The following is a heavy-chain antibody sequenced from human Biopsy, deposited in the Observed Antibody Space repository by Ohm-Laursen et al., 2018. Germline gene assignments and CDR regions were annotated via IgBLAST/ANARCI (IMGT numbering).Heavy chain of an antibody. CDR3: AKDRYNYTPIGGFSMDV. CDR1: GFIFSTYT. Sequence: SLRLSCAAPGFIFSTYTMNWVRQAPGKGLEWVAFIFYDGSNTYYADSVKGRFTISRDNSRDTLYLQMSSLRAEDTAVYYCAKDRYNYTPIGGFSMDVWGQGTTVTVSS. J-gene: IGHJ6*02. CDR2: IFYDGSNT. V-gene: IGHV3-30*18. D-gene: IGHD5-18*01.